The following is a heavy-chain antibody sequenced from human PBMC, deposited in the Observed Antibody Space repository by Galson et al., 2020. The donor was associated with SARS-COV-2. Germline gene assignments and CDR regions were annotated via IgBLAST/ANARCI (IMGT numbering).Heavy chain of an antibody. CDR3: ARGWGHIDY. Sequence: SETLSLTCTVSGGSMNSFYWNWIRQPPEKGLEWIGYSYYTGNTNYNPSLKSRVTISVDTSKNQFSLELTSVTSADTAVYYCARGWGHIDYWGQGTLVTVSS. D-gene: IGHD7-27*01. V-gene: IGHV4-59*01. CDR1: GGSMNSFY. J-gene: IGHJ4*02. CDR2: SYYTGNT.